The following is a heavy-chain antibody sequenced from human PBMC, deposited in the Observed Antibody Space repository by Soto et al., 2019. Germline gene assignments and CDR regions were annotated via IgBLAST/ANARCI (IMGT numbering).Heavy chain of an antibody. CDR2: IVVGSGNT. CDR1: GFTFTSSA. Sequence: SVKASCKASGFTFTSSAVQWVRQARGQRLEWIGWIVVGSGNTNYAQKFQERVTITRDMSTSTAYMELSSLRSEDTAVYYCAASYVLRYFDWFWGQGTLVTVSS. V-gene: IGHV1-58*01. D-gene: IGHD3-9*01. CDR3: AASYVLRYFDWF. J-gene: IGHJ4*02.